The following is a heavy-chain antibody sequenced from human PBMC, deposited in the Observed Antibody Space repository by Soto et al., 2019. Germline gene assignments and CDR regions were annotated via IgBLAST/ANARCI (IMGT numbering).Heavy chain of an antibody. CDR3: AKDKGIVGAAPQY. J-gene: IGHJ4*02. V-gene: IGHV3-30*18. Sequence: QVQLVESGGGVVQPGRSLRLSCAASGFTFSSYGMHWVRQAPGKGREWVAVISYDGSNKYYADSVRGRCTISRDNSKNPLYLQMHSLGAEDPAVYYCAKDKGIVGAAPQYGGQGTLVTVSS. CDR1: GFTFSSYG. D-gene: IGHD1-26*01. CDR2: ISYDGSNK.